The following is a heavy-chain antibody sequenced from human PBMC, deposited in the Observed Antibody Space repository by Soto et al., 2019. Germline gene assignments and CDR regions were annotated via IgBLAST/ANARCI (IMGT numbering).Heavy chain of an antibody. V-gene: IGHV1-8*01. J-gene: IGHJ6*02. CDR1: GYTFTSYY. CDR2: MNPNTNRT. D-gene: IGHD3-16*01. Sequence: ASVKVSCKASGYTFTSYYINWVRQAPGQGLEWMGLMNPNTNRTGYAQKFQGRLTMTSSTSISTAYMQLSSLRSEDTAVYYCARPDDYIWASQRTIESYAMDVWGQATTVT. CDR3: ARPDDYIWASQRTIESYAMDV.